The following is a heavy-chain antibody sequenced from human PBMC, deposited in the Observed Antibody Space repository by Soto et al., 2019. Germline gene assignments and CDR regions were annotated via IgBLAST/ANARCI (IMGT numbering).Heavy chain of an antibody. CDR3: ARSFFDYYGSGSYPDY. CDR2: INHSGST. Sequence: SETLSLTWAVYGGSFSGYYWSWIRQPPGKGLEWIGEINHSGSTNYNPSLKSRVTISVDTSKNQFSLKLSSVTAADTAVYYCARSFFDYYGSGSYPDYWGQGTLVTVSS. V-gene: IGHV4-34*01. J-gene: IGHJ4*02. D-gene: IGHD3-10*01. CDR1: GGSFSGYY.